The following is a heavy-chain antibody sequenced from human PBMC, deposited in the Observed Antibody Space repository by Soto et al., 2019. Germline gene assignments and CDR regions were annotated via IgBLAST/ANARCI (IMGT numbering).Heavy chain of an antibody. Sequence: SETLSLTCAVYGGSFSGYYWSWIRQPPGKGLEWFGEINHSGSTNYNPSLKSRVTISVDTSKNQFSLKLSSVTAADTAVYYCARGLSRYYGSGSYYSPLYYYYGMDVWGQGTTVT. D-gene: IGHD3-10*01. V-gene: IGHV4-34*01. CDR1: GGSFSGYY. CDR2: INHSGST. CDR3: ARGLSRYYGSGSYYSPLYYYYGMDV. J-gene: IGHJ6*02.